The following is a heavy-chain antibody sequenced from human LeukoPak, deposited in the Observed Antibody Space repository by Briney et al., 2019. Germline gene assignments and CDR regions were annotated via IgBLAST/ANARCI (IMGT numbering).Heavy chain of an antibody. V-gene: IGHV3-9*01. CDR2: ISWNSGSI. D-gene: IGHD3-22*01. CDR3: AKDSRESYYDSSGGGAFDI. Sequence: GGSLRLSCAASGFTFDDYAMHWVRQAPGKGLEWVSGISWNSGSIGYADSVKGRFTISRDNAKNSLYLQMNSLRAEDTALYYCAKDSRESYYDSSGGGAFDIWGQGTMVTVSS. CDR1: GFTFDDYA. J-gene: IGHJ3*02.